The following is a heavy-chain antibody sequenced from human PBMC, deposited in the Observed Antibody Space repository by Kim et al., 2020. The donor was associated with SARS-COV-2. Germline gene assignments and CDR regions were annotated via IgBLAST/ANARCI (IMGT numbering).Heavy chain of an antibody. CDR2: SYYSGST. D-gene: IGHD2-15*01. CDR1: GGSISSYY. J-gene: IGHJ4*02. CDR3: ARDLGGGMGY. Sequence: SETLSLTCTVSGGSISSYYWSWIRQPPGKGLEWIGYSYYSGSTNYNPSLKSRVTITVDTSKNQFSLKLSSVAAADTAVYYCARDLGGGMGYWGQGTLVTVSS. V-gene: IGHV4-59*01.